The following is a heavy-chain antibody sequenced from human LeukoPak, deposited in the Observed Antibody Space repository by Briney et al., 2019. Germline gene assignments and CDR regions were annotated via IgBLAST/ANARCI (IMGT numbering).Heavy chain of an antibody. CDR1: GGTFSSYA. CDR2: ISTYNGDT. Sequence: ASVKVSCKASGGTFSSYAISWVRQAPGQGLEWMGWISTYNGDTKYAQKYQGRVTMTTDTSTSTAYMEMRSLRSDDTAVYYCARDLDWVFDLWGRGTLVTVSS. CDR3: ARDLDWVFDL. V-gene: IGHV1-18*01. D-gene: IGHD3-9*01. J-gene: IGHJ2*01.